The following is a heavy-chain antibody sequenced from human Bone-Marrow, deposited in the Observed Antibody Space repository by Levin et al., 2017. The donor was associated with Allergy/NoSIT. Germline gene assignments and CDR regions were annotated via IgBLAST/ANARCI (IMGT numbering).Heavy chain of an antibody. J-gene: IGHJ2*01. CDR3: TTTRGGGSTTALWDFNV. V-gene: IGHV3-23*01. CDR2: ITDDART. Sequence: GESLKISCAASGFTFSQYAMAWVRQAPGTGLDWVSGITDDARTYYADSVRGRFTISRDNSKRTLYLQMNSLRADDTAVYYCTTTRGGGSTTALWDFNVWGRGALVTVSS. D-gene: IGHD1-26*01. CDR1: GFTFSQYA.